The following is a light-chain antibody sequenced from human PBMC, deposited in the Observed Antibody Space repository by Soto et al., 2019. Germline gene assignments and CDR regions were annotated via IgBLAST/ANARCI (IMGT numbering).Light chain of an antibody. J-gene: IGKJ1*01. V-gene: IGKV4-1*01. CDR2: WAA. Sequence: DRFMPQSPDSLAVSQGVRPTIHCDSCPTVLYSSNNRNYVAWYQQKPRQPPKLLIYWAATRESGVPDRFSGSGSGTDFTLTISSLEAEDMAVYYCQQYYDTPWTFGQGTKVDIK. CDR3: QQYYDTPWT. CDR1: PTVLYSSNNRNY.